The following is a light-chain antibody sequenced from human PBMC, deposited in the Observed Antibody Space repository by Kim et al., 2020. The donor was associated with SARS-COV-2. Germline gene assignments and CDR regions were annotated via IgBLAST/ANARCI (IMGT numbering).Light chain of an antibody. CDR2: GKN. Sequence: VSLGQTVSVPFQGASLRSYYATWSQQKPGQAPILVIYGKNNRPSVIPDRFSGSSSGNTASLTITGTQAGDEADYYCNSRDSNDNVVFGGGTQLTVL. CDR3: NSRDSNDNVV. V-gene: IGLV3-19*01. CDR1: SLRSYY. J-gene: IGLJ2*01.